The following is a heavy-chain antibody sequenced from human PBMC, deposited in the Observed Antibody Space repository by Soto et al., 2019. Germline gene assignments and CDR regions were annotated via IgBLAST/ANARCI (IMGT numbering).Heavy chain of an antibody. CDR3: ARVIPVGDYGGGYFDY. D-gene: IGHD4-17*01. V-gene: IGHV3-30-3*01. CDR2: ISYDGSNK. Sequence: PGGSLRLSCAASGFTFSSYAMHWVRQAPGKGLEWVAVISYDGSNKYYADSVKGRFTISRDNSKNTLYLQMNSLRAEDTVFYYCARVIPVGDYGGGYFDYWGQGTLVTVSS. CDR1: GFTFSSYA. J-gene: IGHJ4*02.